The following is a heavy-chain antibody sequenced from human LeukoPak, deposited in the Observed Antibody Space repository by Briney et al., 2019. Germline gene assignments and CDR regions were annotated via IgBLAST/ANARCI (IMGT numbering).Heavy chain of an antibody. J-gene: IGHJ6*02. V-gene: IGHV4-31*03. Sequence: PSETLSLTCTVSGGSISSGGYYWSWIRQHPGKGLEWIGYIYYSGSTYYNPSLKSRVTISVDTSKNQLSLKLSSVTAADTAVYYCASLFTLLYGMDVWGQGTMVTVSS. D-gene: IGHD2-15*01. CDR2: IYYSGST. CDR1: GGSISSGGYY. CDR3: ASLFTLLYGMDV.